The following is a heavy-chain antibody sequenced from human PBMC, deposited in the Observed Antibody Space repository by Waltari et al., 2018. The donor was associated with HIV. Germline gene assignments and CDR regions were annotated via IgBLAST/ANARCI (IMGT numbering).Heavy chain of an antibody. CDR2: ISSNSKTK. J-gene: IGHJ3*02. V-gene: IGHV3-9*01. CDR1: GFIVENFV. CDR3: ACSDEYYGGDGGAFDI. D-gene: IGHD2-21*02. Sequence: EVQLVVSGGGLVQPGRSLRLSCAAPGFIVENFVMHWVRQCPGKGLEWVSLISSNSKTKVYADSVKGRFTISRDNARDSLYLQMNSLRVEDTAFYYCACSDEYYGGDGGAFDIWSQGTMVTVSP.